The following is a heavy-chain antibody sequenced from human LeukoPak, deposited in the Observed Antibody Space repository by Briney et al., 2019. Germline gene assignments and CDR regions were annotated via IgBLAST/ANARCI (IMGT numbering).Heavy chain of an antibody. CDR3: AREVKFYGYSSSWYGFRDAFDI. Sequence: SETLSLTCTVSGGSISSSSYYWGWIRQPPGKGLEWIGEINHSGSTNYNPSLKSRVTISVDTSKNQFSLKLSSVTAADTAVYYCAREVKFYGYSSSWYGFRDAFDIWGQGTMVTVSS. D-gene: IGHD6-13*01. V-gene: IGHV4-39*07. J-gene: IGHJ3*02. CDR1: GGSISSSSYY. CDR2: INHSGST.